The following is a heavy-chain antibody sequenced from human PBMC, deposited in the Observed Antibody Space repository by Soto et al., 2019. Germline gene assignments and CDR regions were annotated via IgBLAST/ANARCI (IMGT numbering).Heavy chain of an antibody. CDR2: ISGSGGST. Sequence: GVSLRLSCAASGFTFSSYAMSWVSQAPGKGLEWVSAISGSGGSTYYADSVKGRFTISRDNSKNTLYLQMNSLRAEDTSVYYCAKDRADSSGYYTHAFDIWGQGTMVTVSS. CDR3: AKDRADSSGYYTHAFDI. V-gene: IGHV3-23*01. J-gene: IGHJ3*02. D-gene: IGHD3-22*01. CDR1: GFTFSSYA.